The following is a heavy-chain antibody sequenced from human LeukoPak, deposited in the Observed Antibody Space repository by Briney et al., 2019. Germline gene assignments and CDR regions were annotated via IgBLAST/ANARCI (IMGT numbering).Heavy chain of an antibody. CDR3: ARAPYTIFGAMDV. CDR2: ISSSGSTI. Sequence: GSLRLSCAASGSTFSSYEMNWVRQAPGKGLEWVSYISSSGSTIYYADSVKGRFTISRDNAKNSLYLQMNSLRAEDTAVYYCARAPYTIFGAMDVWGKGTTVTVSS. D-gene: IGHD3-3*01. J-gene: IGHJ6*03. CDR1: GSTFSSYE. V-gene: IGHV3-48*03.